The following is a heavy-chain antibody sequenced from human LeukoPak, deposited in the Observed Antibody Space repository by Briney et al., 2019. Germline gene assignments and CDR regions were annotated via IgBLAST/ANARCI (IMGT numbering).Heavy chain of an antibody. V-gene: IGHV3-30*02. J-gene: IGHJ4*02. Sequence: PGGSLRLSCAASGFTISSYGMRWVRQVPGKGQEWVAYIRYDGSNKYYAYSVKGLFTISRDNSKNTLYLQMNSLRAEDTAVYYCAKDRAPGQFTIFGVAPDYWGQGTLVTVSS. CDR2: IRYDGSNK. D-gene: IGHD3-3*01. CDR3: AKDRAPGQFTIFGVAPDY. CDR1: GFTISSYG.